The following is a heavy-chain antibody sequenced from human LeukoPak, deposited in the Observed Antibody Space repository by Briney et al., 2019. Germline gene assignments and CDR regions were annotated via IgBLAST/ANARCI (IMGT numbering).Heavy chain of an antibody. CDR2: IIPIFGTA. V-gene: IGHV1-69*13. CDR1: GYTFTSYG. CDR3: ARDLVGLYYFDY. J-gene: IGHJ4*02. D-gene: IGHD3-10*01. Sequence: GASVKVSCKASGYTFTSYGISWVRQAPGQGLEWMGGIIPIFGTANYAQKFQGRVTITADESTSTAYMELSSLRSEDTAVYYCARDLVGLYYFDYWGQGTLVTVSS.